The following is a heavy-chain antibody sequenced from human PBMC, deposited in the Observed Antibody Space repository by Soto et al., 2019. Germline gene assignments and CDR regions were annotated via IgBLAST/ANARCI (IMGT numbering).Heavy chain of an antibody. V-gene: IGHV6-1*01. D-gene: IGHD6-19*01. J-gene: IGHJ4*02. CDR3: ARGSHYSGWL. CDR1: GDSVSSASAA. CDR2: TYYRSKWYS. Sequence: SQTPSLTCAISGDSVSSASAAWSWIRQSPSRGLEWLGRTYYRSKWYSDYAVSVKSRITINPDTSKNQFSLQLNSVTPEDTAVYYCARGSHYSGWLRGQGSLLTVSS.